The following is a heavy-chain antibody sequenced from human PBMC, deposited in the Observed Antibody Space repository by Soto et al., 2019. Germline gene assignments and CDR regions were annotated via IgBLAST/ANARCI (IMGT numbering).Heavy chain of an antibody. Sequence: GGSLRLSCAASGFTFSSYAMSWVRQAPGKGLEWVSAISGSGGSTYYADSVKGRFTISRDNSKNTLYLQMNSLRDEDTAVYYCAKDNTVSRGSYYYYYMDVWGKGTTVTVSS. CDR3: AKDNTVSRGSYYYYYMDV. D-gene: IGHD4-17*01. J-gene: IGHJ6*03. CDR2: ISGSGGST. V-gene: IGHV3-23*01. CDR1: GFTFSSYA.